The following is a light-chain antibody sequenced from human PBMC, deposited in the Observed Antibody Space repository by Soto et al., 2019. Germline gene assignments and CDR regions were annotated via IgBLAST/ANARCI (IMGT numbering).Light chain of an antibody. V-gene: IGKV1-12*01. CDR3: QQANTFPRT. J-gene: IGKJ1*01. CDR1: QGISNW. Sequence: DIQMTQSPSSVSASVGDRVTITGLASQGISNWLAWYQQNPGRAPKLLIYAASSLERGVPSRFSGSGSGTDFTLTISSLQPEDSATYYCQQANTFPRTFGQGTKVDIK. CDR2: AAS.